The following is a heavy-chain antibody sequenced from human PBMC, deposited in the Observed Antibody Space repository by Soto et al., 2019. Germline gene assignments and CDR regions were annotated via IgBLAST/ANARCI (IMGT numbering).Heavy chain of an antibody. CDR3: AGGCCGSDPSYFDY. J-gene: IGHJ4*02. D-gene: IGHD5-12*01. CDR2: IRSSGSDI. V-gene: IGHV3-48*03. CDR1: GFMFSNFE. Sequence: GGSLRLSCAASGFMFSNFEMRWVRHAPGKGPEWVSSIRSSGSDIYYADSVKGRFTISRDNVKNSLYLQMNSLRAEDTAIYYCAGGCCGSDPSYFDYWGQGTLVTVSS.